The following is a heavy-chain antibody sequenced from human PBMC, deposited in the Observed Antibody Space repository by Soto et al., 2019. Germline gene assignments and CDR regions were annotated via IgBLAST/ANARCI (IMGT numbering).Heavy chain of an antibody. CDR2: IYYSGST. V-gene: IGHV4-39*01. Sequence: PSETLSLTCTVSGGSISSSSYYWGWIRQPPGKGLEWIGSIYYSGSTYYNPSLKSRDTISVDTSKNQFSLKLSSVTAADTAVFYCVRSFPRFCCCCSCLEFPDAFYIWGQGTMVTVSS. CDR1: GGSISSSSYY. J-gene: IGHJ3*02. CDR3: VRSFPRFCCCCSCLEFPDAFYI. D-gene: IGHD2-15*01.